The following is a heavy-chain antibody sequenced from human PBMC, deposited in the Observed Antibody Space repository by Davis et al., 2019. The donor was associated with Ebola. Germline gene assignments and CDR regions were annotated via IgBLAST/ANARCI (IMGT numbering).Heavy chain of an antibody. Sequence: GESLKISCAASGFTFSSYSMNWVRQAPGKGLEWVSSISSSSSYIYYVDSVKGRFTISRDNAKNSLYLQMNSLRAEDTAVYYCARERETIAAADDYYYGMDVWGQGTTVTVSS. D-gene: IGHD6-13*01. V-gene: IGHV3-21*01. CDR3: ARERETIAAADDYYYGMDV. J-gene: IGHJ6*02. CDR1: GFTFSSYS. CDR2: ISSSSSYI.